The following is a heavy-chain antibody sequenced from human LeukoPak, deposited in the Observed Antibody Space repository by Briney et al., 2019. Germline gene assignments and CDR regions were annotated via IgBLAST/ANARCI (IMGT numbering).Heavy chain of an antibody. CDR3: ATGPSHYDSRGGFEY. CDR1: GYTLTELS. J-gene: IGHJ4*02. CDR2: FDPEDGET. Sequence: ASVKVSCKVSGYTLTELSMHWVRQAPGNGVGWRGGFDPEDGETIYAQKFQGRVTMTEDTSTDTAYMELSSLRSEDTAVYYCATGPSHYDSRGGFEYWGQGTLVTVSS. V-gene: IGHV1-24*01. D-gene: IGHD3-22*01.